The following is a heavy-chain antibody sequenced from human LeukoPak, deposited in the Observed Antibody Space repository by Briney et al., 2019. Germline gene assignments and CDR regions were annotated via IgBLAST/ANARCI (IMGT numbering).Heavy chain of an antibody. J-gene: IGHJ4*02. Sequence: GGSLRLSCAASGFTFSSYGMSWVRRAPGKGLEWVSAISGSGGSTYYADSVKGRFTISRDNSKNTLYLQMNSLRAEDTAVYYCAKGDYDILTGYLIPFDYWGQGTLVTVSS. D-gene: IGHD3-9*01. V-gene: IGHV3-23*01. CDR3: AKGDYDILTGYLIPFDY. CDR1: GFTFSSYG. CDR2: ISGSGGST.